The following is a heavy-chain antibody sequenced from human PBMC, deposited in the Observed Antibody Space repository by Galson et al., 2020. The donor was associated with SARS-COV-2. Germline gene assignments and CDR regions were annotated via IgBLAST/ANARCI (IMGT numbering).Heavy chain of an antibody. D-gene: IGHD3-3*01. V-gene: IGHV3-48*04. Sequence: GGSLRLSCAASGFTFDTYSMNWVRQAPGKGLEWVSYISRSAKTIDYAASVKGRFTISRDDAENSLYLQMDNLRAEDTALYYCARAPSGSHNDCFDTWGRGTMVTVS. CDR3: ARAPSGSHNDCFDT. J-gene: IGHJ3*02. CDR2: ISRSAKTI. CDR1: GFTFDTYS.